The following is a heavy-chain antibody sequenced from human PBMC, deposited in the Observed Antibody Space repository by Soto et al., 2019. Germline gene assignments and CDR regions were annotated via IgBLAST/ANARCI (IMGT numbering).Heavy chain of an antibody. Sequence: PWYAPSWFTGSGNYVVSGRQAPGQRLEWVSVIYSRGSTYYADSVKGRFTISRDNSNNTLYLQMNRLRAEDTAVYYCARDGAARPGYYFYGMDVWGQGTTVTVSS. D-gene: IGHD6-6*01. CDR2: IYSRGST. CDR3: ARDGAARPGYYFYGMDV. CDR1: WFTGSGNY. V-gene: IGHV3-53*01. J-gene: IGHJ6*02.